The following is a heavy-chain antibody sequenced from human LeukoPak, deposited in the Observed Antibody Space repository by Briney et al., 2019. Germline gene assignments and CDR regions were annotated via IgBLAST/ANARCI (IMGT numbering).Heavy chain of an antibody. CDR1: GFTLTGYY. Sequence: ASVKVSCKASGFTLTGYYMHWVRQDPRQGLQWMGWIKPNSGDTDYAQKFQGRVTMTRDTSISTVYMELSSLRSEDTAVYYCARERCSSTSCYNWFDPWAREPWSPSPQ. V-gene: IGHV1-2*02. J-gene: IGHJ5*02. CDR2: IKPNSGDT. CDR3: ARERCSSTSCYNWFDP. D-gene: IGHD2-2*01.